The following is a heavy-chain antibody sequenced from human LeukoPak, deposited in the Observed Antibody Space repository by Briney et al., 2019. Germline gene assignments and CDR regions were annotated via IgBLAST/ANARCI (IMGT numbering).Heavy chain of an antibody. J-gene: IGHJ5*02. CDR3: AKDLWQWLAPPYNWFDP. CDR1: GFTFSSYG. Sequence: GRSLRHSCAASGFTFSSYGMHWVRQAPGKGLEWVAIISYDGVNKYYADSVKGRFTISRDNSKNTQYLQMNSLRAEDTAVYYCAKDLWQWLAPPYNWFDPWGQGTLVTVSS. D-gene: IGHD6-19*01. V-gene: IGHV3-30*18. CDR2: ISYDGVNK.